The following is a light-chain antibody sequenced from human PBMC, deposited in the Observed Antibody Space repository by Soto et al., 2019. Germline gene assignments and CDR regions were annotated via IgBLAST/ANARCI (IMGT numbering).Light chain of an antibody. CDR1: QRVSSNF. Sequence: EIVLTQSPAILSLSPGERATLSCRASQRVSSNFLAWYQQKLGQAPKLLIYGASSRATGIPDRFSGSGSGTDFTLTISRLEPEDFAVYYCQQYGASPQTFGQGTKVEIK. J-gene: IGKJ1*01. V-gene: IGKV3-20*01. CDR3: QQYGASPQT. CDR2: GAS.